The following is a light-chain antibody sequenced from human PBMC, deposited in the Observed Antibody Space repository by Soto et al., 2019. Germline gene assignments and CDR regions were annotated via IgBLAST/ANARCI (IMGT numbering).Light chain of an antibody. J-gene: IGKJ1*01. CDR3: QQYNSYSEG. V-gene: IGKV1-5*03. CDR1: QTISSW. Sequence: DIQMTQPPSTLSGPVGDRVTITCRASQTISSWLAWYQQKPGKAPKLPIYKASTSKSGDPSSFIGSRSGREFALTISTLQPDDFGTYSGQQYNSYSEGFGQGTKVE. CDR2: KAS.